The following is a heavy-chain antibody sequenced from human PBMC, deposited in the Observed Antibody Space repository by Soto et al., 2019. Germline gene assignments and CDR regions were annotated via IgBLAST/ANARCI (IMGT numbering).Heavy chain of an antibody. CDR1: GFTFSSYE. CDR3: ARARGGYSYVDY. J-gene: IGHJ4*02. V-gene: IGHV3-48*03. D-gene: IGHD5-18*01. Sequence: AGGSLRLSCAASGFTFSSYEMNWVRQAPGKGLEWVSYISSSGSTIYYADSVKGRFTISRDNAKNSLYLQMNSLRAEDTAVYYCARARGGYSYVDYWGQGTLVTVSS. CDR2: ISSSGSTI.